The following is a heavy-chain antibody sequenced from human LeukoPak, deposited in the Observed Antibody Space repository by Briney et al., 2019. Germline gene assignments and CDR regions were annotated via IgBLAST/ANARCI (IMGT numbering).Heavy chain of an antibody. J-gene: IGHJ4*02. CDR3: AIPGRGYSYGHFDY. CDR2: ISYDGSNK. CDR1: GFTFSSYG. V-gene: IGHV3-30*03. D-gene: IGHD5-18*01. Sequence: GGSLRLSCAASGFTFSSYGMHWVRQAPGKGLEWVAVISYDGSNKYYADSVKGRFTISRDNSKNTLYLQMNSLRAEDTAVYYCAIPGRGYSYGHFDYWGQGTLVTVSS.